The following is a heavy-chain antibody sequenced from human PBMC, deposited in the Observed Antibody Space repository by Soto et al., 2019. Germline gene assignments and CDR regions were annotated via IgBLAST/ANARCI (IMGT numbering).Heavy chain of an antibody. J-gene: IGHJ4*01. D-gene: IGHD1-26*01. Sequence: QVQLQESGPGLVKPSQTLSLTCTVSGGSISSGGYYWSWIRQHPGKGLEWIGYIYYSGSTYYNPSLQRRVTISVDTSKNQYSLKLSSVTAADTAVYYCARSFPFNRATMGGDYWGHGTLVTVAS. CDR3: ARSFPFNRATMGGDY. CDR2: IYYSGST. CDR1: GGSISSGGYY. V-gene: IGHV4-31*03.